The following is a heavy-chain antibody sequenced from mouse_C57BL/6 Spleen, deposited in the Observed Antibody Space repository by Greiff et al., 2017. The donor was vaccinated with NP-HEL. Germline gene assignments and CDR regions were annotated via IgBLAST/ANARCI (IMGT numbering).Heavy chain of an antibody. D-gene: IGHD1-1*01. J-gene: IGHJ3*01. CDR2: IYPRSGNT. V-gene: IGHV1-81*01. CDR1: GYTFTSYG. Sequence: VQVVESGAELARPGASVKLSCKASGYTFTSYGISWVKQRTGQGLEWIGEIYPRSGNTYYNEKFKGKATLTADKSSSTAYMELRSLTSEDSAVYFCAIYGSSPFAYWGQGTLVTVSA. CDR3: AIYGSSPFAY.